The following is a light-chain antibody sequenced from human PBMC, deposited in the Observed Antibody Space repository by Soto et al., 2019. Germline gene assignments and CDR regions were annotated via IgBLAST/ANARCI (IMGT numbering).Light chain of an antibody. Sequence: QSALTQPASVSGSPGQSIAISCTGSNGDVGGYKYVSWYQQHPGKAPKLLIFGVXXRPXGVSNRFSGSKSGNTASLTISGXXXXXXADYYCSSYKGSSTVFGGGTKLTVL. CDR2: GVX. CDR1: NGDVGGYKY. V-gene: IGLV2-14*03. CDR3: SSYKGSSTV. J-gene: IGLJ3*02.